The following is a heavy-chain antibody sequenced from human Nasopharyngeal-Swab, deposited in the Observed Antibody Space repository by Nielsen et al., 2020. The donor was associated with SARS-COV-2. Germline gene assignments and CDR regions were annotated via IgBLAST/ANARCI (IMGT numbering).Heavy chain of an antibody. J-gene: IGHJ4*02. V-gene: IGHV4-34*01. Sequence: SETLSLTCNVSGGSFNNFYASWVRQPPGKGLEWIGEFHPHGFPSYNPSLWSRVTISVDTSKSQFSLKFRSVTAADTAVYYCGRGLDHHKVGTVWGPGIRVTVSS. D-gene: IGHD2-2*01. CDR2: FHPHGFP. CDR3: GRGLDHHKVGTV. CDR1: GGSFNNFY.